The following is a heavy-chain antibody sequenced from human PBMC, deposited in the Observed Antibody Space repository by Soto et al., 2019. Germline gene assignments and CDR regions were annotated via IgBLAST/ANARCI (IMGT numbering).Heavy chain of an antibody. Sequence: EVHLVESGGGVVQPGGSLRLSCAASGFTFDDHNMHWVRQASGKGLEWVSLISWDGETTYYADSVKGRFTSSRDNSKNSLYLQMNALTTEDTALYYCASSQGDYWGQGTLVTVAS. CDR2: ISWDGETT. J-gene: IGHJ4*02. CDR1: GFTFDDHN. V-gene: IGHV3-43*01. CDR3: ASSQGDY.